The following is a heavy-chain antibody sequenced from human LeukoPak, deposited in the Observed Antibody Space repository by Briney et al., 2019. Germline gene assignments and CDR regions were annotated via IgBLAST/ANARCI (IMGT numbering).Heavy chain of an antibody. CDR1: GGSFSGYS. D-gene: IGHD4-17*01. J-gene: IGHJ4*02. CDR2: IYHSGST. CDR3: ARLSQTTVTLDY. Sequence: SETLSLTCAVYGGSFSGYSWSWIRQPPGKGLEWIGYIYHSGSTYYNPSLKSRVTISVDRSKNQFSLKLSSVTAADTAVYYCARLSQTTVTLDYWGQGTLVTVSS. V-gene: IGHV4-30-2*01.